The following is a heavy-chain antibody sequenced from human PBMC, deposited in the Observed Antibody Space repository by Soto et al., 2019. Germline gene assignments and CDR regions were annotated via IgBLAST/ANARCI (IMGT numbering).Heavy chain of an antibody. J-gene: IGHJ6*02. CDR3: ARGYSTSCYQGCNYYYYGMDV. CDR1: GYTFTGYY. Sequence: ASVKVSCKASGYTFTGYYMHWVRQAPGQGLEWKGWINPNSGGTNYAQKFQGWVTMTRDTSISTAYMELSRLRSDDTAVYYCARGYSTSCYQGCNYYYYGMDVWGQGTRVTVSS. D-gene: IGHD2-2*01. V-gene: IGHV1-2*04. CDR2: INPNSGGT.